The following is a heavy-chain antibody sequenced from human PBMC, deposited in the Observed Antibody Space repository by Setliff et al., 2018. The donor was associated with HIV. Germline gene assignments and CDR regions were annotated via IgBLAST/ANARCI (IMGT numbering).Heavy chain of an antibody. CDR2: ISSTGDT. V-gene: IGHV3-23*01. J-gene: IGHJ6*03. D-gene: IGHD1-1*01. CDR1: GFTFIDYA. CDR3: AREDNWYSAFYYMDV. Sequence: PGGSLRLSCAASGFTFIDYAMSWVRQAPGKGLEWVSTISSTGDTDYADSLKGRFTISRDNVKNSVYLQMNNLRAEDTAVYYCAREDNWYSAFYYMDVWGKGTTVTVSS.